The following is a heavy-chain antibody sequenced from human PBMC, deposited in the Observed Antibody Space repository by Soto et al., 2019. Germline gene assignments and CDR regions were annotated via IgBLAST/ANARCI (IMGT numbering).Heavy chain of an antibody. V-gene: IGHV1-69*13. D-gene: IGHD2-8*01. J-gene: IGHJ4*02. CDR1: GGTFSSYA. CDR2: IIPIFGTA. Sequence: ASVKVSCKASGGTFSSYAISWVRQAPGQGLELMGGIIPIFGTANYAQKFQGRVTITADESTSTAYMELSSLRSEDTAVYYCAVLMVYAHQFDYWGQGTLVTVSS. CDR3: AVLMVYAHQFDY.